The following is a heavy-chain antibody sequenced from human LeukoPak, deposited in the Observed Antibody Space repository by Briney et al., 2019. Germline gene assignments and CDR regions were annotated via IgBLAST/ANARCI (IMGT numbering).Heavy chain of an antibody. Sequence: ASETLSLTCTVSGGSISSYYWSWIRQPPGKGLEWIGYIYYSGSTNYNPSLKSRVTISVDTSKNHFSLKLSSVTAADTAVYYCARVWSGYCSGGSCYLFDYWGQGTLVTVSS. D-gene: IGHD2-15*01. CDR1: GGSISSYY. CDR2: IYYSGST. V-gene: IGHV4-59*08. J-gene: IGHJ4*02. CDR3: ARVWSGYCSGGSCYLFDY.